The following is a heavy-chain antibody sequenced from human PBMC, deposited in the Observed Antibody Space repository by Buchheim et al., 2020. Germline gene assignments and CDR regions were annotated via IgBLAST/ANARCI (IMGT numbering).Heavy chain of an antibody. CDR1: GFIFSSYW. D-gene: IGHD6-19*01. J-gene: IGHJ1*01. CDR2: INSDGSST. V-gene: IGHV3-74*01. Sequence: EVQLVESGGGLVQPGGSLRLSCAASGFIFSSYWMHWVRQAPGKGLVWVSRINSDGSSTHYADSWMGRFTISRDHAQHTQYLQMNSLRAEDTAVYYCARSYNSGWSNAGYFQHWGQGTL. CDR3: ARSYNSGWSNAGYFQH.